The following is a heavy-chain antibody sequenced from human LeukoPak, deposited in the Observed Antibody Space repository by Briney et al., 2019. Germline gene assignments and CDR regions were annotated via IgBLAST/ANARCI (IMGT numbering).Heavy chain of an antibody. CDR3: AHSRSIVVVPAAMTCPFDY. D-gene: IGHD2-2*01. CDR2: IYWNDDK. Sequence: ESGPTLVKPTQTLTLTCTFSGFSLSTSGVGVGWNRQPPGKALEWLALIYWNDDKRYSPSLKSRLTITKDTSKNQVVLTMTNMDPVDTATYYCAHSRSIVVVPAAMTCPFDYWGQGTLVTVSS. CDR1: GFSLSTSGVG. J-gene: IGHJ4*02. V-gene: IGHV2-5*01.